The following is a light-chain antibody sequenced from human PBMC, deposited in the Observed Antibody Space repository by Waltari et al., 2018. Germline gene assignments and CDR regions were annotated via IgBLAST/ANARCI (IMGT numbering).Light chain of an antibody. CDR2: YDS. CDR3: QVWQADIDPGV. J-gene: IGLJ1*01. Sequence: SYVLTQPPSVSVAPGETASITCGGDNIGSYSVHWYQQKPGQAPVLVIFYDSDPPPGSPVGFAGSNSGRPATLTMTSVEAGDEARYYCQVWQADIDPGVFGTGTEVTVL. V-gene: IGLV3-21*01. CDR1: NIGSYS.